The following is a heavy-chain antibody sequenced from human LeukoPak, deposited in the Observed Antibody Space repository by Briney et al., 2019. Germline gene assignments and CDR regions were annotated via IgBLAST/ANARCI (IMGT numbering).Heavy chain of an antibody. V-gene: IGHV4-59*01. CDR2: ISYSGST. D-gene: IGHD2-2*01. CDR3: ARGQIHLEVDFGMEV. J-gene: IGHJ6*01. Sequence: SETLSLTCTVSGGSISTYYWTWIRQPPGKGLEWIGYISYSGSTNYNPSLKSRVTISVDTSKNQFSMKLSSVNAEDTAVYYCARGQIHLEVDFGMEVWGQGTTVTVS. CDR1: GGSISTYY.